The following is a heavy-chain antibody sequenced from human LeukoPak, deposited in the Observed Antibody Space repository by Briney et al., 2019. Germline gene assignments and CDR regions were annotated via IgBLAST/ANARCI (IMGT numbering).Heavy chain of an antibody. V-gene: IGHV4-34*01. J-gene: IGHJ4*02. Sequence: PSETLSLTCAVYGGSFSGYYWSWIRQPPGKGLEWIGEINHSGSTNYNPSLKSRVTISVDTSKNQFSLKLSSVTAADTAVYYCARQPYGLLDYRGQGTLVTVSS. D-gene: IGHD1-26*01. CDR1: GGSFSGYY. CDR2: INHSGST. CDR3: ARQPYGLLDY.